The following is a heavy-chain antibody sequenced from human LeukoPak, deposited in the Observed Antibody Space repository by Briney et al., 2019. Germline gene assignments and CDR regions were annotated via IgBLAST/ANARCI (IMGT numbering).Heavy chain of an antibody. CDR1: GFTVSSNY. CDR2: IYSGGST. V-gene: IGHV3-53*01. CDR3: ARINYYDSSGYYYGGGAFDI. J-gene: IGHJ3*02. Sequence: PGGSLRLSCAASGFTVSSNYMSWVRRAPGKGLEWVSVIYSGGSTYYADSVKGRFTISRDNSKNTLYLQMNSLRAEDTAVYYCARINYYDSSGYYYGGGAFDIWGQGTMVTVSS. D-gene: IGHD3-22*01.